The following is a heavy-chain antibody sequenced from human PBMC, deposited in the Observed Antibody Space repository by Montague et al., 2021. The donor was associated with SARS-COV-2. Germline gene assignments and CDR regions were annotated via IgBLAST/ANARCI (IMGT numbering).Heavy chain of an antibody. D-gene: IGHD3-10*01. V-gene: IGHV4-39*01. Sequence: SETLSLTCTVSGGSISSSSYYWGWIRQPPGKGLEWIGSIYYSGSTYYNPSLKSRVTISVDTSKNQFSLKLSSVTAAGTAVYYCARRERLLWFGELFFAFDIWGQGTMVTVSS. CDR1: GGSISSSSYY. CDR3: ARRERLLWFGELFFAFDI. CDR2: IYYSGST. J-gene: IGHJ3*02.